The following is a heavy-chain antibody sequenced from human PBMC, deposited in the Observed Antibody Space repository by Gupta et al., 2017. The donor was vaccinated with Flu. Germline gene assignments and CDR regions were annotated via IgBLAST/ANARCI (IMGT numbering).Heavy chain of an antibody. Sequence: EVRLLESGGDVVQPGGSLRLSCAASGFTFRNFAFSWVRQTPGKGLEGVSGIRNDVGTHYGDISRGRCTISRDDSEQTVSLVMNSLRIEDTAVYFCAKEIAIYGLPLFDDRGQGALVTVSS. CDR3: AKEIAIYGLPLFDD. CDR1: GFTFRNFA. V-gene: IGHV3-23*01. D-gene: IGHD2-21*01. J-gene: IGHJ4*02. CDR2: IRNDVGT.